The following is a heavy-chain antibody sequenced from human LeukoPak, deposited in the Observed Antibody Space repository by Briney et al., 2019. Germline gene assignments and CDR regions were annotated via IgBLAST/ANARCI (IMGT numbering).Heavy chain of an antibody. V-gene: IGHV4-59*01. J-gene: IGHJ3*02. CDR3: ARGQTMVAYSVAFDI. Sequence: SETLSLTCTVSGGSISRYYWSWIRQPPGKGLEWIGYIYYSGSTNYNPSLKSRVTISEDTSKNQFCLKLSSVTAADTAVYYCARGQTMVAYSVAFDIWGQGTMVTVSS. CDR1: GGSISRYY. D-gene: IGHD4/OR15-4a*01. CDR2: IYYSGST.